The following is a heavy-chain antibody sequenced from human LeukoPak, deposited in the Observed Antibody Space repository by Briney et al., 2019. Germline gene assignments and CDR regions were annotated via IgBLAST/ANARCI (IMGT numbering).Heavy chain of an antibody. V-gene: IGHV3-73*01. D-gene: IGHD3-3*02. J-gene: IGHJ4*02. CDR2: IRSKANSYAT. CDR3: AKAVRVLGVYYFDY. Sequence: GGSLRLSCAASGFTFSGSAMHWVRQASGKGLEWVGRIRSKANSYATAYAASVKGRFTISRDNSKNTLYLQMNSLRAEDTAVYYCAKAVRVLGVYYFDYWGQGTLVTVSS. CDR1: GFTFSGSA.